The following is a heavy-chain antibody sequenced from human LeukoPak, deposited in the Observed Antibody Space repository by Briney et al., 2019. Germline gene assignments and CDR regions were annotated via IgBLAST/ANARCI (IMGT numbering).Heavy chain of an antibody. D-gene: IGHD2-2*01. J-gene: IGHJ6*02. CDR2: FTHSGSI. Sequence: SETLSLTCAVSGGSFSDYYWSWIRQSPGKGLEWIGEFTHSGSINSNPSLKSRVIISVDPAKTQFSLRVKSVTAADTAVYYCARDQVDLTYYYYYGMDVWGQGTTVTVSS. V-gene: IGHV4-34*01. CDR3: ARDQVDLTYYYYYGMDV. CDR1: GGSFSDYY.